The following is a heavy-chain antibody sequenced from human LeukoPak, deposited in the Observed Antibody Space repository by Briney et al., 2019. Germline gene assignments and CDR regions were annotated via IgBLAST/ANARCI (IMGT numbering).Heavy chain of an antibody. V-gene: IGHV4-39*07. D-gene: IGHD4-17*01. CDR1: GGSISSSSYY. CDR3: ARGKRQTTVTTRGRWFDP. CDR2: IYYSGST. Sequence: PSETLSLTCTVSGGSISSSSYYWGWIRQPPGKGLEWIGSIYYSGSTNYNPSLKSRVTISVDTSKNQFSLKLSSVTAADTAVYYCARGKRQTTVTTRGRWFDPWGQGTLVTVSS. J-gene: IGHJ5*02.